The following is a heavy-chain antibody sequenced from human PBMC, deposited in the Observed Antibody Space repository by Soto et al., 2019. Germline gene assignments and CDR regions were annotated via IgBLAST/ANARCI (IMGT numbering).Heavy chain of an antibody. J-gene: IGHJ3*02. Sequence: QVQLVQSGAEVKKPGSSVKVSCKASGGSFGSNSITWVRQAPGQGLEWMGRIIPILDMTNYPQKMQDRVKITADKSTSPVYLDLSSLRSEDTAMYYCSVGEYGDYRYPRNDGFEIWGQGTRVTVSS. CDR3: SVGEYGDYRYPRNDGFEI. CDR1: GGSFGSNS. D-gene: IGHD4-17*01. CDR2: IIPILDMT. V-gene: IGHV1-69*02.